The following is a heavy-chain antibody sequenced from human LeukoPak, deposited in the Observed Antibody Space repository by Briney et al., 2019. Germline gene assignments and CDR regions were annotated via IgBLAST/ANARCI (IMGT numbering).Heavy chain of an antibody. D-gene: IGHD4-17*01. CDR1: GFTVSSNY. V-gene: IGHV3-53*04. CDR3: ARHGHHGDYDY. Sequence: GGSLRLSCAASGFTVSSNYMSWVRQAPGKGLEWVSVIYSGGSTYYADSVKGRFTISRHNSKNTLYLQMNSLRAEDTAVYHCARHGHHGDYDYWGQGTLVTVSS. J-gene: IGHJ4*02. CDR2: IYSGGST.